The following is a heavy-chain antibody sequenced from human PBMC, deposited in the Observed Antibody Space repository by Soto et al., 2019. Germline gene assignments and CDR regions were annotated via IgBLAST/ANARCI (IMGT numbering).Heavy chain of an antibody. CDR2: IYYSGST. CDR3: ASQAPADYAFWSCYYTLPRTNFDY. D-gene: IGHD3-3*01. Sequence: PSETLSLTCTVSGGSISSSSYYWGWIRQPPGKGLEGIGSIYYSGSTYYNPSLKSRVTISVDTSKNQFSLKLSSVTAADTAVYYCASQAPADYAFWSCYYTLPRTNFDYWGQGTLVTVSS. J-gene: IGHJ4*02. V-gene: IGHV4-39*01. CDR1: GGSISSSSYY.